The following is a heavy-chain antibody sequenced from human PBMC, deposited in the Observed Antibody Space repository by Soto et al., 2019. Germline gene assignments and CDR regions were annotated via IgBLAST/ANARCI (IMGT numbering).Heavy chain of an antibody. V-gene: IGHV3-33*01. CDR3: ARVFRLQFSSSFRYYYYGMDV. CDR2: IWYDGSNK. J-gene: IGHJ6*02. Sequence: GSLRLSCAASGFTFSSYGMHWVRQAPGKGLEWVAVIWYDGSNKYYADSVKGRFTISRDNSKNTLYLQMNSLRAEDTAVYYCARVFRLQFSSSFRYYYYGMDVWGQGTTVTVSS. CDR1: GFTFSSYG. D-gene: IGHD6-6*01.